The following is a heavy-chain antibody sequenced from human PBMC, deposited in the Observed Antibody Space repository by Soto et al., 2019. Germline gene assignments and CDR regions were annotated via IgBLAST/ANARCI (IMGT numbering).Heavy chain of an antibody. CDR1: GSTLTELS. J-gene: IGHJ4*02. Sequence: ASVKVSCKVSGSTLTELSMHWVRQAPGKGLEWMGGFDPEDGETIYAQKFQGRVTMTEDTSTDTVYMELSSLRSEDTAVYYCATVNVYYDSSGYYWDYFDYWGQGTQVTVSS. CDR3: ATVNVYYDSSGYYWDYFDY. CDR2: FDPEDGET. V-gene: IGHV1-24*01. D-gene: IGHD3-22*01.